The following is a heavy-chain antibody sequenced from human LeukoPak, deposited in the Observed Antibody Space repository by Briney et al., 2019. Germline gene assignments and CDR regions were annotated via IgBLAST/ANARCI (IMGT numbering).Heavy chain of an antibody. D-gene: IGHD4-17*01. CDR3: AKAYGDYARWFDP. CDR1: GYTFTSYY. Sequence: ASVKVSCKASGYTFTSYYMHWVRQAPGQGLEWMGIINPSGGSTSYAQKFQGRVTITRDTSASTTYMELSSLRSEDTAVYYCAKAYGDYARWFDPWGQGTLVTVSS. V-gene: IGHV1-46*01. J-gene: IGHJ5*02. CDR2: INPSGGST.